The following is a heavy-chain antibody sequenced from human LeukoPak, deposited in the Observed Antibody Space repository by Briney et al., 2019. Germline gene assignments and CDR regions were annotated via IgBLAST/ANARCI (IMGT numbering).Heavy chain of an antibody. Sequence: PGASLRLSCAASGFTFSSYAMSWVRQAPGKGLEWVSAISGSGGSTYYADSVKGRFTISRDNSKNTVFLQMNSLRAEDTAVYYCAKWGDYDVLTGYYVSDYWGQGTLVTVSS. V-gene: IGHV3-23*01. CDR3: AKWGDYDVLTGYYVSDY. D-gene: IGHD3-9*01. CDR2: ISGSGGST. CDR1: GFTFSSYA. J-gene: IGHJ4*02.